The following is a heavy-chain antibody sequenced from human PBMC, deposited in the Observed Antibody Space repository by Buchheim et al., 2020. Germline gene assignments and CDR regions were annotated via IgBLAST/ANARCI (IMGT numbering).Heavy chain of an antibody. CDR1: GFTFSSYG. J-gene: IGHJ3*02. CDR2: ISYDGSNK. D-gene: IGHD3-22*01. Sequence: QVQLVESGGGVVQPGRSLRLSCAASGFTFSSYGMHWVRQAPGKGLEWVAVISYDGSNKYYADSVKGRFTISRDNSKNTLYLQMNSLRAEDTAVYYCAKLWSSGYYLAGAFDIWGQGT. CDR3: AKLWSSGYYLAGAFDI. V-gene: IGHV3-30*18.